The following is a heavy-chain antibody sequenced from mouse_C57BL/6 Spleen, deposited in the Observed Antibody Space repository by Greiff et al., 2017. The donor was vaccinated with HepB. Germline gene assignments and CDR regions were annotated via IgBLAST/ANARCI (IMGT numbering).Heavy chain of an antibody. CDR1: GYSFTDYN. D-gene: IGHD3-2*02. V-gene: IGHV1-39*01. J-gene: IGHJ4*01. CDR3: ASSNSSGYLFYAMDY. Sequence: VQLQQSGPELVKPGASVKISCKASGYSFTDYNMNWVKQSNGKSLEWIGVINPNYGTTSYNQKFKGKATLTVDQSSSTAYMQLNSLTSEDSAVYYCASSNSSGYLFYAMDYWGQGTSVTVSS. CDR2: INPNYGTT.